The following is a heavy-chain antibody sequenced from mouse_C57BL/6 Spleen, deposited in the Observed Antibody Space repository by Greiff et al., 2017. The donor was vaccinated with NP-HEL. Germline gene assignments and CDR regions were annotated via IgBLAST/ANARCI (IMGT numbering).Heavy chain of an antibody. CDR1: GYSITSGYY. CDR3: ARGDYAYFDY. J-gene: IGHJ2*01. CDR2: RSYDGSN. D-gene: IGHD2-4*01. V-gene: IGHV3-6*01. Sequence: EVQLVESGPGLVKPSQSLSLTCSVTGYSITSGYYWNWIRQFPGNKLEWMGYRSYDGSNNYNPSLKNRISITQDTSKTQFFLKLNSVTTEDTATYYCARGDYAYFDYWGQGTTLTVSS.